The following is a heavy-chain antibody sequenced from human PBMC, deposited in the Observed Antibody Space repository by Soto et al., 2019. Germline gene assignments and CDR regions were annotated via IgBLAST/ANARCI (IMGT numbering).Heavy chain of an antibody. D-gene: IGHD3-10*01. J-gene: IGHJ5*02. CDR2: INHSGST. CDR3: ARGPMVRGAPSHPRPTGGWFDP. V-gene: IGHV4-34*01. Sequence: PSETLSLTCAVYGGSFSGYYWSWIRQPPGKGLEWIGEINHSGSTNYNPSLKSRVTISVDTSKNQFSLKLSSVTAADTAVYYCARGPMVRGAPSHPRPTGGWFDPWGQGTLVTVSS. CDR1: GGSFSGYY.